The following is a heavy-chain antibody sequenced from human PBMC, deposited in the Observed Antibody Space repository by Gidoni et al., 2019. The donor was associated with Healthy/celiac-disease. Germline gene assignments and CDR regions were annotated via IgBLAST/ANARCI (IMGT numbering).Heavy chain of an antibody. CDR1: GFTFRRYA. CDR2: ISYYGSKK. V-gene: IGHV3-30*04. Sequence: QVQLVESGGGVVQPGRSLRLSCAASGFTFRRYAMHWVRQAPGKGLEWVAVISYYGSKKYYADSVKGRFTISRDNSKNTLYLQMNSLRAEDTAVYYCARDIFRGIVVVPAASGCDYWGQGTLVTVSS. J-gene: IGHJ4*02. D-gene: IGHD2-2*01. CDR3: ARDIFRGIVVVPAASGCDY.